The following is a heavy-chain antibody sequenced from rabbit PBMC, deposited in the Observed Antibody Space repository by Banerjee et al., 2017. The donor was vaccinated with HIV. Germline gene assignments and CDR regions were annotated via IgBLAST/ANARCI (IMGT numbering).Heavy chain of an antibody. CDR2: INTGNSGRT. V-gene: IGHV1S40*01. J-gene: IGHJ4*01. CDR3: ARGDDVPGYGLKL. D-gene: IGHD7-1*01. CDR1: GFSFSSGY. Sequence: QSLEESGGDLVKPGASLTLTCTASGFSFSSGYMCWVRQAPGKGLEWIASINTGNSGRTYYASWAKGRFTISKTSSTTVTLQMTSLTAANTATYFCARGDDVPGYGLKLWGQGTLVTVS.